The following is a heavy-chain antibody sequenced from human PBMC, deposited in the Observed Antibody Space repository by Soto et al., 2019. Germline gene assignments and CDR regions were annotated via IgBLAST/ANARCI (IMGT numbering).Heavy chain of an antibody. CDR2: TYYRSKWYN. V-gene: IGHV6-1*01. CDR1: GDSVSSNSAA. Sequence: PSETLSLTCAISGDSVSSNSAAWTWIRQSPSRGLEWLGRTYYRSKWYNEYAVSVKSRITINPGTSKNQFSLHLNSVTPEDTAVYYCARQQLTHYYFDYWGQRTLVTVSS. J-gene: IGHJ4*02. D-gene: IGHD6-13*01. CDR3: ARQQLTHYYFDY.